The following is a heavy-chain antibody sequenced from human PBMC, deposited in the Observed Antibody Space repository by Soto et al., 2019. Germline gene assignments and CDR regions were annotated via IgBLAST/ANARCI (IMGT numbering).Heavy chain of an antibody. D-gene: IGHD6-25*01. CDR2: MKEEATEK. J-gene: IGHJ4*02. CDR3: AGGGVYDSGRYHY. Sequence: LXLSCAASGFTFNTCWMSWVRQAPGKGLECVAHMKEEATEKYLDSVKGRFIISRDNAKNSLYLQMNSLRGDDTAVYYCAGGGVYDSGRYHYWGQGTLVTVSS. CDR1: GFTFNTCW. V-gene: IGHV3-7*01.